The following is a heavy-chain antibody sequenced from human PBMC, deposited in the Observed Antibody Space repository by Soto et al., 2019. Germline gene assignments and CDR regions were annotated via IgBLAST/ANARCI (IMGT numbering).Heavy chain of an antibody. J-gene: IGHJ6*02. V-gene: IGHV3-7*03. CDR1: GFTFSSYW. D-gene: IGHD2-15*01. Sequence: GGYLRLSCAASGFTFSSYWMSWVRQAPGKGLEWVANIKQDGSEKYYVDSVKGRFTISRDNAKNSLYLQMNSLRAEDTAVYYCARSVVVAATINYYYGMDVWGQGTTVTVSS. CDR3: ARSVVVAATINYYYGMDV. CDR2: IKQDGSEK.